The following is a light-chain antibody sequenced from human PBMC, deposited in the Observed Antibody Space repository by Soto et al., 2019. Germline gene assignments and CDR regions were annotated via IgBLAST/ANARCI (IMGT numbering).Light chain of an antibody. CDR2: DVS. CDR1: DSIGDS. CDR3: QQYNGYSRT. Sequence: DIQMTRSPSTLSASVADRVTMICRACDSIGDSLAWYQQKPGKAPYLLISDVSSLERGVPSRFSGSGSGTEFTLTISSMQPDEFATFYCQQYNGYSRTFGQGTKVDIK. V-gene: IGKV1-5*02. J-gene: IGKJ1*01.